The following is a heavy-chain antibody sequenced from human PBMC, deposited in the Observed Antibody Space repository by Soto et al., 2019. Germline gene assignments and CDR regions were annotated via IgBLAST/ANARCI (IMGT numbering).Heavy chain of an antibody. V-gene: IGHV1-69*13. CDR3: ARYSVRGNYYYYGMDV. CDR1: GGTFSSYA. D-gene: IGHD6-13*01. J-gene: IGHJ6*02. Sequence: SVKVSCKASGGTFSSYAISWVRQAPGQGLEWMGGIIPIFGTANYAQKFQGRVTITADESTSTAYMELSSLRSEDTAVYYCARYSVRGNYYYYGMDVWGQGTTVTVSS. CDR2: IIPIFGTA.